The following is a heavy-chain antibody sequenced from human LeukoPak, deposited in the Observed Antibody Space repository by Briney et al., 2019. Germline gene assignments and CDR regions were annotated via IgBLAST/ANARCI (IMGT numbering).Heavy chain of an antibody. CDR2: ISSSGSTI. J-gene: IGHJ4*02. CDR1: GFTFSSYE. V-gene: IGHV3-48*03. D-gene: IGHD3-10*02. Sequence: GGSLRLSCAASGFTFSSYEMNWVRQAPGKGLEWVSYISSSGSTIYYADSVKGRFTISRDNAKNSLYLQMNSLRAEDTAVYYCAGLGITMIGGVWGQGTLVTVSS. CDR3: AGLGITMIGGV.